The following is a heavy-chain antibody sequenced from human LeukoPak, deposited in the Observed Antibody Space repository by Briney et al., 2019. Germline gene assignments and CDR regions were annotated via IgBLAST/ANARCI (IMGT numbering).Heavy chain of an antibody. J-gene: IGHJ5*02. Sequence: GGSLRLSCAASGFTLTTFGMHWVRQAPGMRLEWVSFIQYDGSDIYYADSVKGRFSISRDNSKNEIYLQMNSLRTDDTAVYYCAKNFLVKPPPWGQGTLVTVSS. V-gene: IGHV3-30*02. CDR1: GFTLTTFG. D-gene: IGHD2-21*01. CDR3: AKNFLVKPPP. CDR2: IQYDGSDI.